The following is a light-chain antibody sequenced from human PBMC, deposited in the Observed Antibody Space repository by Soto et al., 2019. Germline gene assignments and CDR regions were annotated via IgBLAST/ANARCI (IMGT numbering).Light chain of an antibody. Sequence: QSVLTQPPSVSGSPGQSVALSCTGNSSDVGSYNRVSWYQQPPGTAPKVMIYEVSNRPSGVPDRFSGSKSGNTASLTISGLQAEHEADYYCSSHTSSSTYVFGTGTKVTVL. CDR3: SSHTSSSTYV. CDR1: SSDVGSYNR. CDR2: EVS. J-gene: IGLJ1*01. V-gene: IGLV2-18*02.